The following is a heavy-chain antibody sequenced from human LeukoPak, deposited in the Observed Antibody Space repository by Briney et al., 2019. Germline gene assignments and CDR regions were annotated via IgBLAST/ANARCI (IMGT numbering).Heavy chain of an antibody. CDR2: IFYSGST. V-gene: IGHV4-39*07. Sequence: PSETLSLTCTVSGGSISTSNYYWGWIRQPPGKGLEWIGNIFYSGSTYYSPSLKSRVTISLDTSRNQFSLKLNSVTAADTAVYYCARGKAAWFDPWGQGTLVTVSS. D-gene: IGHD6-13*01. CDR3: ARGKAAWFDP. J-gene: IGHJ5*02. CDR1: GGSISTSNYY.